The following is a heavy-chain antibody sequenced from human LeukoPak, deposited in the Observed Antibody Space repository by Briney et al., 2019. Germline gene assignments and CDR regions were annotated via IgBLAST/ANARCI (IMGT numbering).Heavy chain of an antibody. CDR2: ISYDGSNK. J-gene: IGHJ5*02. Sequence: PGRSLRLSCAASGFTFSSYAMHWVRQAPGKGLEWVAVISYDGSNKYYADSVKGRFTISRDNSKNTLYLQMNSLRAEDTAVYYCARDVAGRFDPWGQGTLVTVSS. CDR1: GFTFSSYA. V-gene: IGHV3-30*04. CDR3: ARDVAGRFDP. D-gene: IGHD6-19*01.